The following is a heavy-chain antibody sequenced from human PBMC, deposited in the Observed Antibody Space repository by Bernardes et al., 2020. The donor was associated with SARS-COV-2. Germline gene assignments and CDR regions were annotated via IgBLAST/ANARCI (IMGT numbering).Heavy chain of an antibody. CDR2: INPDGTST. D-gene: IGHD2-8*01. J-gene: IGHJ5*02. V-gene: IGHV3-74*01. Sequence: GGSLRLSCAASGFTFSSSWMHWVRQAPGKGLVWVSRINPDGTSTSYADSVKGRFTISRDNAKNTLYLQMNSLRAKDTAVYYCARDLGYCTNGVCSPWGQGTLVTVSS. CDR3: ARDLGYCTNGVCSP. CDR1: GFTFSSSW.